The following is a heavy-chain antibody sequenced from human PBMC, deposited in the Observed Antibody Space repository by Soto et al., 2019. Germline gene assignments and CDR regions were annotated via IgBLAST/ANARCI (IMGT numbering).Heavy chain of an antibody. CDR2: INAGNGNT. D-gene: IGHD3-10*01. J-gene: IGHJ4*02. CDR3: ARRWFGEYNFDY. Sequence: ASVKVSYKVSGYTFTSYAMHWERQAPGQRLEWMGWINAGNGNTKYSQKFQGRVTITRDTSASTAYMELSSLRSEDTAVYYCARRWFGEYNFDYWGQGTLVTVSS. CDR1: GYTFTSYA. V-gene: IGHV1-3*01.